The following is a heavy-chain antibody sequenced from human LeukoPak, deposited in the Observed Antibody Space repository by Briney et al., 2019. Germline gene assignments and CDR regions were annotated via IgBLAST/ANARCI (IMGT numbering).Heavy chain of an antibody. CDR1: GFTFSSYW. Sequence: GGSLRLSCAASGFTFSSYWMSWVRQAPGKGLEWVANIKQDGSEKYYVDSVKGRFTISRDNAKNSLYLQMNSLRAEDTAVYYCARDSAAAGTVYYYYGMDVWGQGTTVTVSS. V-gene: IGHV3-7*01. J-gene: IGHJ6*02. CDR3: ARDSAAAGTVYYYYGMDV. D-gene: IGHD6-13*01. CDR2: IKQDGSEK.